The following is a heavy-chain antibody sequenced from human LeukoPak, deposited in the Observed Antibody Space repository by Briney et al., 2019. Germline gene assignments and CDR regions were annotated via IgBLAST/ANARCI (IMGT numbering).Heavy chain of an antibody. Sequence: GGSLRLSCIGSGFNFIDYYMSWIRLTPGRGLEWVSYISNTASSIYYRHSVKGRFVMSRDNANNVTYLQMSNLTVDDTALYYCARRKRSFDFWGQGTLVTVSS. CDR3: ARRKRSFDF. J-gene: IGHJ4*02. CDR2: ISNTASSI. CDR1: GFNFIDYY. V-gene: IGHV3-11*01.